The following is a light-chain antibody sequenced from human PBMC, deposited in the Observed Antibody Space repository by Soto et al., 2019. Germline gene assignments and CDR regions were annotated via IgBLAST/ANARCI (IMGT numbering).Light chain of an antibody. Sequence: DIQMTQSPSTLSASVGDRVTITCRASQSISRCLAWHQQKPGKAPKLLIYKASSLESGVPSRFSGSGSGTEFTLTISCLQPDDVATYYCQQYNSYPWTFGQGSKVEIK. J-gene: IGKJ1*01. CDR1: QSISRC. CDR3: QQYNSYPWT. V-gene: IGKV1-5*03. CDR2: KAS.